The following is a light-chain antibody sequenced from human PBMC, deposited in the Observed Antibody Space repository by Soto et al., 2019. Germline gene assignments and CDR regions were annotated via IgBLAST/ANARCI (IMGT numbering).Light chain of an antibody. J-gene: IGKJ1*01. CDR1: QSLNSGY. CDR2: GTS. V-gene: IGKV3-20*01. CDR3: QQYGSSPT. Sequence: DIVLTQSPGTLSLSPGERATLSCRASQSLNSGYLAWYQQKPGQAPRLLMSGTSSRAIGISDRFSGSGSGTDFTLTISRLEPEDFAVYYCQQYGSSPTFGQGTKVEI.